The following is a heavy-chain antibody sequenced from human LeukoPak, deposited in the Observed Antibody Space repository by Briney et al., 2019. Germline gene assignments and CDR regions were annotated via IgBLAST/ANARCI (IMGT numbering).Heavy chain of an antibody. Sequence: GGSLRLSCAASGFTFSSYEMNWVRQAPGKGLEWVSYISSSGSNIKYAESVRGRFTISRGNAKNSVYLPMNSLRAEDTAVYYCARDYGGPVDYWGQGTLVTVSS. D-gene: IGHD4/OR15-4a*01. J-gene: IGHJ4*02. CDR2: ISSSGSNI. CDR1: GFTFSSYE. CDR3: ARDYGGPVDY. V-gene: IGHV3-48*03.